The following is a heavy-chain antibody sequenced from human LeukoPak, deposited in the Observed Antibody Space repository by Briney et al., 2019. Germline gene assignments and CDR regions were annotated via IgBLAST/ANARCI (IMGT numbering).Heavy chain of an antibody. CDR3: AKFYAISPGYFHC. CDR2: ISRTGTST. J-gene: IGHJ4*02. Sequence: GSLRLSCAASGFTFSSYAVSWVRQAPGKGLEWVSTISRTGTSTYYADSVKGRFTISRDNSKNPLYLQMNSPRAQDTAVYYCAKFYAISPGYFHCWGQGTLVTVSS. CDR1: GFTFSSYA. D-gene: IGHD3-9*01. V-gene: IGHV3-23*01.